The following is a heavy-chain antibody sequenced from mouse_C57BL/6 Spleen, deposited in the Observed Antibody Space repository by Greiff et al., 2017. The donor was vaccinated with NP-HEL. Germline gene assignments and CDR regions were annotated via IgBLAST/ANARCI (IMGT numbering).Heavy chain of an antibody. Sequence: VQLQQPGAELVKPGASVKMSCKASGYTFTSYWITWVKQRPGQGLEWIGDIYPGSGSTNYNEKFKSKATLTVDTSASAAYMQLSSLTSEDSAVYYCARTYYGNYGDYWGQGTTLTVSS. CDR1: GYTFTSYW. D-gene: IGHD2-10*01. CDR3: ARTYYGNYGDY. V-gene: IGHV1-55*01. J-gene: IGHJ2*01. CDR2: IYPGSGST.